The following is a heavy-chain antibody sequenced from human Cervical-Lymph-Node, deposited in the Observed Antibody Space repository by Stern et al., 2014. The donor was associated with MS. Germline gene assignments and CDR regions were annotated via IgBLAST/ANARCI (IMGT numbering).Heavy chain of an antibody. Sequence: QVQLVQSGAEVKKPGSSVKVSCKASGVTFSSYAISWVRQAPGQGLEWMGGIIPIFGTANCAQQFQGRVTITADESTSTAHMELSSLRSDDTAVYYCARDVSKYNWNYVGVVGYYAMDVWGQGTTVTVSS. CDR3: ARDVSKYNWNYVGVVGYYAMDV. CDR2: IIPIFGTA. J-gene: IGHJ6*02. V-gene: IGHV1-69*01. D-gene: IGHD1-7*01. CDR1: GVTFSSYA.